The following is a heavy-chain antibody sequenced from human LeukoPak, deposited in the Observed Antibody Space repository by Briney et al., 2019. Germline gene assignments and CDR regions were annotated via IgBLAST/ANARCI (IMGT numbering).Heavy chain of an antibody. V-gene: IGHV3-30*02. CDR2: IRYDGNIQ. J-gene: IGHJ4*02. Sequence: GGSLRLSCAVAGFPFGSYAMNWVRQAPGKGLEWVAFIRYDGNIQYYADSVKGRFTISRDNSKDTLYLQMSSLRAEDTAVYYCATIAMAGPFDYWGQGTLVTVSS. D-gene: IGHD6-19*01. CDR3: ATIAMAGPFDY. CDR1: GFPFGSYA.